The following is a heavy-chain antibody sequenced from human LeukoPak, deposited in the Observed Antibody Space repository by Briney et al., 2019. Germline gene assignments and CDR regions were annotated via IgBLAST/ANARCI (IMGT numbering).Heavy chain of an antibody. V-gene: IGHV4-39*01. CDR1: GGSISSSNYY. CDR3: ATSGWYLLPGVY. Sequence: SETLSLTCTVSGGSISSSNYYWGWIRQPPGKGLEWIGSIYYSGSTYYNPSLKSRFTISVDTSKNQFSLKLSSVTAADTAVYYCATSGWYLLPGVYWGQGTLVTVSS. J-gene: IGHJ4*02. CDR2: IYYSGST. D-gene: IGHD6-19*01.